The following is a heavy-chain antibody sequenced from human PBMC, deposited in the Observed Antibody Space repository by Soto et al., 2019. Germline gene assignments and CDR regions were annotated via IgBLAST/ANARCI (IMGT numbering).Heavy chain of an antibody. V-gene: IGHV4-39*01. CDR3: APLTVSLSGPYGIHV. CDR2: MFYSGLT. CDR1: VYSVISSDYY. J-gene: IGHJ6*02. Sequence: SETLSLTCSVSVYSVISSDYYWAWLRPPPGKGLEWIGSMFYSGLTYYNPSLKSRVTLSVDTSKNQFSVRLNSVTAADTAVYYCAPLTVSLSGPYGIHVWGQGTTVTVSS. D-gene: IGHD2-15*01.